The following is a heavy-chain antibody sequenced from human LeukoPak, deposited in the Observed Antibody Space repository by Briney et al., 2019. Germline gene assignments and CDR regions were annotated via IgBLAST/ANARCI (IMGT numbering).Heavy chain of an antibody. J-gene: IGHJ4*02. CDR1: GVTFSSYA. D-gene: IGHD3-9*01. V-gene: IGHV3-23*01. CDR2: ISGSGGST. CDR3: AKAEYYDILTGYYDFDY. Sequence: GGSLRLSCAASGVTFSSYAMSWVRQAPGKGLEWVSAISGSGGSTYYADSVKGRFTISRDNSKNTLYLQMNSLRAEDTAVYYCAKAEYYDILTGYYDFDYWGQGTLVTVSS.